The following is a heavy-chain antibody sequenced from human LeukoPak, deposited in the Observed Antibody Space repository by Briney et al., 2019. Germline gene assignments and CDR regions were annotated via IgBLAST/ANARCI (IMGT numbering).Heavy chain of an antibody. Sequence: GASVKVSCKASGGTFSSYAISWVRQAPGQGLEWMGGIIPIFGTANYAQKFQGRVTITADESTSTAYMELSSLRSEDTAVYYCAREVDYYDSYGYYATSIYFDYWGQGTPVTVSS. D-gene: IGHD3-22*01. J-gene: IGHJ4*02. CDR3: AREVDYYDSYGYYATSIYFDY. CDR1: GGTFSSYA. V-gene: IGHV1-69*13. CDR2: IIPIFGTA.